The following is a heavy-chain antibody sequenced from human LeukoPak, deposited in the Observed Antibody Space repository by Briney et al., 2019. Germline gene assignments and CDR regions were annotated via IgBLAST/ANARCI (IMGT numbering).Heavy chain of an antibody. CDR2: VFYNGAT. CDR3: AQNGQSGFSFDP. CDR1: GGSISSSIYY. D-gene: IGHD2-8*01. V-gene: IGHV4-39*07. J-gene: IGHJ5*02. Sequence: SETLSLTCIVSGGSISSSIYYWAWVRQPPGKGLEWIGTVFYNGATQYSPSLRSRVTISIDTSKNQFSLKLSSVTAADTAVYYCAQNGQSGFSFDPWGQGTLVTVSS.